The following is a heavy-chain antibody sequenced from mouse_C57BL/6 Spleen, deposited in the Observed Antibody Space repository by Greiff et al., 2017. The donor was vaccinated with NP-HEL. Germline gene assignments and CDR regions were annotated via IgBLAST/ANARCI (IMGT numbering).Heavy chain of an antibody. Sequence: VKVMESGPGLVAPSQSLSITCTVSGFSLTSYGVHWVRQPPGKGLEWLVVIWSDGSTTYNSALKSRLSISKDNSKSQVFLKMNSLQTDDTAMYYCARHDEPYYAMDYWGQGTSVTVSS. CDR2: IWSDGST. CDR3: ARHDEPYYAMDY. V-gene: IGHV2-6-1*01. CDR1: GFSLTSYG. J-gene: IGHJ4*01. D-gene: IGHD2-3*01.